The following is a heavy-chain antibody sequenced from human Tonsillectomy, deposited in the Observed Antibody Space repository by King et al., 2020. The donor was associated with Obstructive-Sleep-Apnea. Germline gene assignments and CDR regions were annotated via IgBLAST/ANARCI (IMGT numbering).Heavy chain of an antibody. CDR1: GYTFISYG. J-gene: IGHJ3*02. CDR2: ISAYNGNT. D-gene: IGHD4-17*01. Sequence: VQLVQSGAEVKKPGASVKVSCKASGYTFISYGISWVRQAPGQGLEWMGWISAYNGNTNYAQKLQGRVTMTTDTSTSTAYMELRSLRSDNTAVYYCARLIGGDYILNDAFDIWGQGTMVTVSS. V-gene: IGHV1-18*04. CDR3: ARLIGGDYILNDAFDI.